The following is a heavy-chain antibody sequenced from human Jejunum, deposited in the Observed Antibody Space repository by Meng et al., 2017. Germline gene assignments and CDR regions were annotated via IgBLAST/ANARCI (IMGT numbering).Heavy chain of an antibody. Sequence: QVQLQQWGAGLLKPSETMSLTCSDYGESFNSYYWTWIRQPPGKGLEWIGEITHNGANKYSPSLKSRVSISLDTSKMQFSLNLTSLTAADTAMYYCARGDPLIVVRGSSLDYWGQGTLVTVSS. J-gene: IGHJ4*02. V-gene: IGHV4-34*01. CDR3: ARGDPLIVVRGSSLDY. D-gene: IGHD2/OR15-2a*01. CDR2: ITHNGAN. CDR1: GESFNSYY.